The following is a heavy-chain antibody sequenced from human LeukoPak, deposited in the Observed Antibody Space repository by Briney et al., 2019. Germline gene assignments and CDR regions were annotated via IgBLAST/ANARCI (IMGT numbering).Heavy chain of an antibody. J-gene: IGHJ4*02. CDR1: GFTFSSYA. CDR2: ISGSGGST. CDR3: AKPYDSSGYYYSYYFDY. Sequence: GGSLRLSCAASGFTFSSYAMSWVRQAPGKGLEWVSAISGSGGSTYYADSVKGRFTISRDNSKNTLYVQMNSLRAEDTAVYYCAKPYDSSGYYYSYYFDYWGQGTLVTVSS. D-gene: IGHD3-22*01. V-gene: IGHV3-23*01.